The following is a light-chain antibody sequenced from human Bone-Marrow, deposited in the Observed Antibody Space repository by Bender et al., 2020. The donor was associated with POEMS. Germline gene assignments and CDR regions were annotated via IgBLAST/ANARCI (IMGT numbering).Light chain of an antibody. J-gene: IGLJ3*02. CDR3: QSYDSDLNGWV. CDR2: EVT. V-gene: IGLV2-8*01. CDR1: SSDVGAYNS. Sequence: QSALTQPPSASGSPGQSVTISCTGTSSDVGAYNSVSWYQQHPGKAPKLIIYEVTKRPSGVPDRFSGSKSGTSASLAITGLQSEDEAAYFCQSYDSDLNGWVFGGGTKLTVL.